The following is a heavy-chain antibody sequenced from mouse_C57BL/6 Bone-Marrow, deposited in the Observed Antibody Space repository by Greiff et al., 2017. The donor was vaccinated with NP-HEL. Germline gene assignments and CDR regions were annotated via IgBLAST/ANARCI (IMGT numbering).Heavy chain of an antibody. Sequence: EVMLVESGGGLVQPKGSLKLSCAASGFSFNTYAMNWVRQAPGKGLEWVARIRSKSNNYATYYADSVKDRFTISRDDSESMLYLQMNNLKTEDTAMYYCVRQCDGYFAYWGQGTLVTVSA. D-gene: IGHD2-3*01. CDR2: IRSKSNNYAT. CDR1: GFSFNTYA. J-gene: IGHJ3*01. CDR3: VRQCDGYFAY. V-gene: IGHV10-1*01.